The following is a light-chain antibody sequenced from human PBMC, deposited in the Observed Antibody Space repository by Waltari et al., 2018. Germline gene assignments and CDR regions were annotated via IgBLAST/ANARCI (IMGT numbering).Light chain of an antibody. V-gene: IGLV2-14*01. Sequence: QSALTQPASVSGSPGQSITISCTGTSSDVGFYNYVSWYQQHPGKAPKLMIYDVSERPPGVSNRFSGSNAGNTASLTISGLQAEDEADYYCNSYAGSSSWVFGGGTKLTVL. CDR3: NSYAGSSSWV. CDR2: DVS. J-gene: IGLJ3*02. CDR1: SSDVGFYNY.